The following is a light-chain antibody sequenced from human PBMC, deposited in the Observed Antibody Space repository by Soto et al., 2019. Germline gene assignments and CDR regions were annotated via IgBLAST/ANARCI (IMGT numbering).Light chain of an antibody. CDR1: SSNIGNDP. V-gene: IGLV1-44*01. CDR2: STD. J-gene: IGLJ2*01. Sequence: QSVLTQPPSASGTPGQTIIISCYGSSSNIGNDPVNWYQQFPGTAPKLLIYSTDQRPSGVPDRISASKSGTSASLAISGLQSDDEADYYCAAWDASLSGVVFGGGTKLTV. CDR3: AAWDASLSGVV.